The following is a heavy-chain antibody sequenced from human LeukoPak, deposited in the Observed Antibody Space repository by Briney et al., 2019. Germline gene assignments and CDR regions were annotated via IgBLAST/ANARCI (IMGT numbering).Heavy chain of an antibody. D-gene: IGHD1-26*01. V-gene: IGHV4-34*01. J-gene: IGHJ4*02. CDR1: GGSFSGYY. Sequence: PSETLSLTCAVYGGSFSGYYWSWIRQPPGKGLEWIGEISHSGSTNYNPSLKSRVTISVDTSKNQFSLKLSSVTAADTAVYYCARGPNSGADYWGQGTLVTVSS. CDR2: ISHSGST. CDR3: ARGPNSGADY.